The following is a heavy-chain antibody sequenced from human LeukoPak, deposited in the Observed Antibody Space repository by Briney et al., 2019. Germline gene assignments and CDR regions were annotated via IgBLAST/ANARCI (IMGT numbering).Heavy chain of an antibody. D-gene: IGHD6-13*01. Sequence: SETLSLTCTVSGGSINSYYCSWIRQPPGKGLEWIGFIYYNGSTNYNPSLKSRVTISVDTSKNQFSLKLSSVTAADTAVYYCARDPAAGWFDPGGQGTLVTVSS. J-gene: IGHJ5*02. V-gene: IGHV4-59*01. CDR1: GGSINSYY. CDR3: ARDPAAGWFDP. CDR2: IYYNGST.